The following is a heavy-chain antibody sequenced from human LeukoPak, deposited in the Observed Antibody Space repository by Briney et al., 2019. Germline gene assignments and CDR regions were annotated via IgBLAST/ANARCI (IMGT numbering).Heavy chain of an antibody. V-gene: IGHV1-18*01. CDR1: GYTFTSYG. CDR2: ISAYNGNT. CDR3: AREYYDFWSAKLSRGAFDI. D-gene: IGHD3-3*01. Sequence: ASVKVSCKASGYTFTSYGISWVRQAPGQGLEWMGWISAYNGNTNYAQKLQGRATMTTDTSTSTAYMELRSLRSDDTAVYYCAREYYDFWSAKLSRGAFDIWGQGTMVTVSS. J-gene: IGHJ3*02.